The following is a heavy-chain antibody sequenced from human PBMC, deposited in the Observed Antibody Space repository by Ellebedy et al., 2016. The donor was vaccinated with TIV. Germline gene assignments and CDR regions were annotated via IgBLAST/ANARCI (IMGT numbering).Heavy chain of an antibody. CDR1: GFAFGSYA. J-gene: IGHJ4*02. V-gene: IGHV3-23*01. Sequence: GESLKISXVASGFAFGSYAMSWVRQGPGKGLDWVSAITDYGGDTYHADSVKGRFSISRDNAKSTLYLQMNSVRAEDTAIYYCAKGSSGGRPYYFDYWGQGTLVTVSS. D-gene: IGHD6-19*01. CDR2: ITDYGGDT. CDR3: AKGSSGGRPYYFDY.